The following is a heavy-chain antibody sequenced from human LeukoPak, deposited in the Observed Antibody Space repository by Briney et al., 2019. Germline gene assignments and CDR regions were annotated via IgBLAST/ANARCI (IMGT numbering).Heavy chain of an antibody. CDR1: GFTFDDYA. D-gene: IGHD3-16*02. CDR3: AKDISYTVQQGYFDY. CDR2: ISWNSGSI. V-gene: IGHV3-9*01. J-gene: IGHJ4*02. Sequence: GGSLRLSCAASGFTFDDYAMHWVRQAPGKGLEWVSGISWNSGSIGYADSVKGRFTISRDNAKNSLYLQMNSLRAEDTALYYCAKDISYTVQQGYFDYWGQGTLVTVSS.